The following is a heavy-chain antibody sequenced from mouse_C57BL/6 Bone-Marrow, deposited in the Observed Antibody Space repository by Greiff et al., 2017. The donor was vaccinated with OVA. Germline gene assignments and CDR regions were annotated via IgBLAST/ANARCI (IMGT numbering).Heavy chain of an antibody. D-gene: IGHD1-1*01. CDR2: IDPETGGT. CDR1: GYTFTDYE. CDR3: TSHYGSSYYAMDY. J-gene: IGHJ4*01. V-gene: IGHV1-15*01. Sequence: QVHVKQSGAELVRPGASVTLSCKASGYTFTDYEMHWVKQTPVHGLEWIGAIDPETGGTAYNQKFKGKAILTADKSSSTAYMELRSLTSEDSAVYYCTSHYGSSYYAMDYWGQGTSVTVSS.